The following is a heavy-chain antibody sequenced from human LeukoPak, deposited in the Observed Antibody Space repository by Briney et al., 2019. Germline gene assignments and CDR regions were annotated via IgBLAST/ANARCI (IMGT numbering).Heavy chain of an antibody. CDR3: ARDYPADH. Sequence: PGRSLRLSCGASGFTFSRFPMHWVRQAPGKGLEWVALISSDGSDKKYADSVKGRFTMSRDNSMNTLYLQMHSLRVEDTAVYYCARDYPADHWGQGTLVTVSS. V-gene: IGHV3-30-3*01. CDR2: ISSDGSDK. J-gene: IGHJ4*02. CDR1: GFTFSRFP.